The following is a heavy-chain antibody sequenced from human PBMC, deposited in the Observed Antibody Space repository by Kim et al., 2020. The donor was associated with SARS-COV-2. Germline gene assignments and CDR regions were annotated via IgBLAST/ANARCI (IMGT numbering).Heavy chain of an antibody. CDR3: AKGREYVRWYVFDY. V-gene: IGHV3-30*18. J-gene: IGHJ4*02. Sequence: GGSLRLSCAASGFTFSSYGMHWVRQAPGKGLEWVAVISYDGSNKYYADSVKGRFTISRDNSKNTLYLQMNSLRAEDTAVYYCAKGREYVRWYVFDYWGQGTLVTVSS. CDR1: GFTFSSYG. CDR2: ISYDGSNK. D-gene: IGHD2-15*01.